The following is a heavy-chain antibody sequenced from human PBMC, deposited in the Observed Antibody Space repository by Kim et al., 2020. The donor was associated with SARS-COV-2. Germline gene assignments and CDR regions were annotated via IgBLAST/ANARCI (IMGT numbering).Heavy chain of an antibody. D-gene: IGHD1-26*01. CDR3: ARSPPSGSYKALYFDY. V-gene: IGHV4-59*01. J-gene: IGHJ4*02. Sequence: SLRSQVTISVNTSKNQFSLKLSSVTAADTAVYYCARSPPSGSYKALYFDYWGQGTLVTVSS.